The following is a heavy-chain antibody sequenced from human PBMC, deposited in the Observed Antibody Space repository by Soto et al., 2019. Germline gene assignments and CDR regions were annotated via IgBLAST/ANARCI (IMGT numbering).Heavy chain of an antibody. CDR1: GYSFTSYG. CDR3: ARDSWEFHYEHAFDI. CDR2: ISAYNGNT. J-gene: IGHJ3*02. Sequence: ASVKVSCEASGYSFTSYGISWVRQAPGQGLEWMGWISAYNGNTNYAQKLQGRVTMTTDTSTSTAYMELRSLRSDDTAVYYCARDSWEFHYEHAFDIWGQGTMVTVSS. V-gene: IGHV1-18*01. D-gene: IGHD3-10*01.